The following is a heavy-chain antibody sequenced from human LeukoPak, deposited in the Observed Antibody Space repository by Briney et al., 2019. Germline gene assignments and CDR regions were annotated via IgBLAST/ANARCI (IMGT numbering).Heavy chain of an antibody. V-gene: IGHV3-66*01. Sequence: PGGSLRLSCAASGFTVSSNYMSWVRQAPGKGLEWVSVIYSGGSTYYADSVKGRFTISRDNSKNTLYLQMNSLRAEDTAVYYCARDGATHYYDSSGYYPFDHWGQGTLVTVSS. CDR2: IYSGGST. J-gene: IGHJ4*02. CDR1: GFTVSSNY. CDR3: ARDGATHYYDSSGYYPFDH. D-gene: IGHD3-22*01.